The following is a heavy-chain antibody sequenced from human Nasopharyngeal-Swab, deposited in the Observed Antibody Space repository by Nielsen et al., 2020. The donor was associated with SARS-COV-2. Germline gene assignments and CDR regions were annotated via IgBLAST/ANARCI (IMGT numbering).Heavy chain of an antibody. D-gene: IGHD6-6*01. CDR2: INPSGGST. Sequence: ASVQVSCKASGYTFTGYYMHWVRQAPGQGLEWMGIINPSGGSTSYAQKFQGRVTMTRDTSTSTVYMELSSLRSEDTAVYYCARDPTPAVDSSSSLDYYYGMDVWGQGTTVTVSS. J-gene: IGHJ6*02. CDR1: GYTFTGYY. CDR3: ARDPTPAVDSSSSLDYYYGMDV. V-gene: IGHV1-46*01.